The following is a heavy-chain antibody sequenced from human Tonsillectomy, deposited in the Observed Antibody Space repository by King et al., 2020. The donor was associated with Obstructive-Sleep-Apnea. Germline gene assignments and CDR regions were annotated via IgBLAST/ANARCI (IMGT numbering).Heavy chain of an antibody. D-gene: IGHD3-10*01. Sequence: VQLVESGGGLVKPGGSLRLSCAASGFTFINAWMRWVRQAPGKGLEWVVRMKSKTEVVTTDYAAPVKGRFTISRDDSKNTLYLQMNSLKTEDTAVYYCTVIRLTRGLDYWGQGTLVTVSS. J-gene: IGHJ4*02. CDR1: GFTFINAW. V-gene: IGHV3-15*01. CDR2: MKSKTEVVTT. CDR3: TVIRLTRGLDY.